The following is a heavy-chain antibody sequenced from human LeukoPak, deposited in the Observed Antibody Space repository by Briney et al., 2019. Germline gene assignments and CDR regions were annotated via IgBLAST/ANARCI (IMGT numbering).Heavy chain of an antibody. J-gene: IGHJ6*03. Sequence: SETLSLTCTVSGGSISSGSYYWSWIRQPAGKGLEWIGRIYTSGSTNYNPSLKSRVTISVDTSKNQFSLKLSSVTAADTAVYYCARTYFDWLLSGYYYYMDVWGKGATVTISS. V-gene: IGHV4-61*02. CDR2: IYTSGST. CDR1: GGSISSGSYY. CDR3: ARTYFDWLLSGYYYYMDV. D-gene: IGHD3-9*01.